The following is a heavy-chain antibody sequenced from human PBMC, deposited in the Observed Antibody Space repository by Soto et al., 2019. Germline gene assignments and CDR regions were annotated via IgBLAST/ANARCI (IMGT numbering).Heavy chain of an antibody. D-gene: IGHD2-2*03. J-gene: IGHJ4*02. CDR3: AREKMGIVLVPALDY. CDR1: RGAFSSYA. Sequence: ASVKVCCKASRGAFSSYAISWVRQSPRQRLEWMGWINAGNGNTKYSQKFQGRVTITRDTSASTAYMELSSLRYEDTAVYYCAREKMGIVLVPALDYWGERTLVTVSS. CDR2: INAGNGNT. V-gene: IGHV1-3*01.